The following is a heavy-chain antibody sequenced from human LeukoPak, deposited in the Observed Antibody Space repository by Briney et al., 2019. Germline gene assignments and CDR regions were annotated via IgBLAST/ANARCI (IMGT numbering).Heavy chain of an antibody. CDR2: MNPNSGNT. J-gene: IGHJ5*02. V-gene: IGHV1-8*01. CDR1: GYTFINYD. D-gene: IGHD3-3*01. Sequence: ASVKVSCKASGYTFINYDINWVRQTTGQGLEWMGWMNPNSGNTGYAQKFQGGVTMTRTTSMSTAYMELNSLRSEDTAVYYCARGYWSGYSYNWFDPWGQGTLVTVSS. CDR3: ARGYWSGYSYNWFDP.